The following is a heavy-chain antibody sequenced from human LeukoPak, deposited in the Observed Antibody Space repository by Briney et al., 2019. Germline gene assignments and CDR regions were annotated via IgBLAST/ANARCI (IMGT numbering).Heavy chain of an antibody. CDR2: ISSSSSTI. CDR1: GFTFSSST. V-gene: IGHV3-48*02. Sequence: PGGSLRLSCSAPGFTFSSSTMYWVRQAPGKGLEWVSYISSSSSTISYADSVKGRFTISRDSAKNSLDLQMYSLRDEDTAVYYCARSLRTASFDSWGQGTLVTVSS. CDR3: ARSLRTASFDS. J-gene: IGHJ4*02.